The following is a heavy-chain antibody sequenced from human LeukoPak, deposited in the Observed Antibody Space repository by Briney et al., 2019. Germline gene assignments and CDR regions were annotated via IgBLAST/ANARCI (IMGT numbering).Heavy chain of an antibody. V-gene: IGHV1-24*01. CDR1: GYTFTSYY. Sequence: GASVKVSCKASGYTFTSYYMHWVRQAPGQGLEWMGGFDPEDGETIYAQKFQGRVTMTEDTSTDTAYMELSSLRSEDTAVYYCATAPYGSGSRIDYWGQGTLVTVSS. D-gene: IGHD3-10*01. CDR3: ATAPYGSGSRIDY. J-gene: IGHJ4*02. CDR2: FDPEDGET.